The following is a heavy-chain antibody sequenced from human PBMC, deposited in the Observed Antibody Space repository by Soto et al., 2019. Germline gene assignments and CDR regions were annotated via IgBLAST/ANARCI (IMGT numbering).Heavy chain of an antibody. Sequence: QLQLQESGPGLVKPSETLSLTCSVSSASLSSSTYYWSWIRQPPGRGPEWIGSIYYSGNTYYKPSLKSRVGISIDTSRNQSSLKLTSVPAADTGVYYCASSSPFHYWGPGILVTVSS. D-gene: IGHD6-6*01. CDR3: ASSSPFHY. CDR2: IYYSGNT. CDR1: SASLSSSTYY. V-gene: IGHV4-39*01. J-gene: IGHJ4*02.